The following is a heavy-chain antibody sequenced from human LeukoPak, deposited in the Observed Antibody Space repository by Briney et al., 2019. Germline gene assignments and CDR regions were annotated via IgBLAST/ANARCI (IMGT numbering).Heavy chain of an antibody. CDR2: ISGSGGTT. D-gene: IGHD1-14*01. Sequence: GGSLRLSCAASGFTFSSYAMSWVRQAPGKGLEWVSTISGSGGTTYYADSVKGRFTISRDNSKNTLYLQMNSLKPEDTAVYYCAKLHNLNCDYWGLGTLATVSS. J-gene: IGHJ4*02. CDR1: GFTFSSYA. V-gene: IGHV3-23*01. CDR3: AKLHNLNCDY.